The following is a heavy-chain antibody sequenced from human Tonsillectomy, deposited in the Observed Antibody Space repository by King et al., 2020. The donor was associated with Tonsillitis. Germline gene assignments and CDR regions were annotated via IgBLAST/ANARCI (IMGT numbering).Heavy chain of an antibody. CDR1: GFTFSTYA. CDR2: IYIGGTST. V-gene: IGHV3-23*03. Sequence: VQLVESGGGLVQPGGSLRLSCAASGFTFSTYAMSWVRQAPGKGLEWVSIIYIGGTSTYYADSVKGRFSISRDDSKNTLYLQMNSLRAEDTALYYCAKRRFGGGGDFDYWGQGTLVTVSS. CDR3: AKRRFGGGGDFDY. J-gene: IGHJ4*02. D-gene: IGHD3-16*01.